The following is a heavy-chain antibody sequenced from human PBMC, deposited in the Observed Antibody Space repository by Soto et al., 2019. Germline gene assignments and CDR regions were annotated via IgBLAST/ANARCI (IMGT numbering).Heavy chain of an antibody. J-gene: IGHJ4*02. CDR1: GGSINSGGYY. D-gene: IGHD6-13*01. V-gene: IGHV4-31*03. CDR3: ARGYRQSGYSSSWVFDY. CDR2: MYYSGST. Sequence: QVQLRESGPGLVKPSQTLSLTCTVSGGSINSGGYYWNWIRQHPGKGLEWIGYMYYSGSTYYNPFLSSRVSISADSSENHFARKVSSVTAADRAVYFCARGYRQSGYSSSWVFDYWGQGTLVNVSS.